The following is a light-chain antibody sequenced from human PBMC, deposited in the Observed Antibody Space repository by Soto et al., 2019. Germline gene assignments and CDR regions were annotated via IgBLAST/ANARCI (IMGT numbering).Light chain of an antibody. J-gene: IGKJ5*01. Sequence: EIVLTQSPATLSLSPGERANLSCRASQSVSSYLAWYQQKLGQAPRLLIYDASNRATGIPARFSGSGSGTDFTLTISSLEPEDFAVYYCQQRSNWPPSITFGQGTRLEIK. V-gene: IGKV3-11*01. CDR3: QQRSNWPPSIT. CDR2: DAS. CDR1: QSVSSY.